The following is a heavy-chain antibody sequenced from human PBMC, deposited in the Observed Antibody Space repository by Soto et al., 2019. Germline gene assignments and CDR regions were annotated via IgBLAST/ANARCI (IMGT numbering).Heavy chain of an antibody. D-gene: IGHD6-13*01. V-gene: IGHV1-46*03. CDR3: ASDAGRDSSTLYYFDY. CDR1: GYTFISYY. Sequence: ASVKVSCKASGYTFISYYMHWVRQAPGQGLEWMAVINPSGTSTRYAQRFQGRLTVARDTSTSTVYTELSSLTFEDTAVYYCASDAGRDSSTLYYFDYWGHGTLVTVSS. J-gene: IGHJ4*01. CDR2: INPSGTST.